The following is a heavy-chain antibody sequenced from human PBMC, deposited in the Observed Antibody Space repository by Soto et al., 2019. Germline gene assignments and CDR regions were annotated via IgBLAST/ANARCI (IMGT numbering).Heavy chain of an antibody. Sequence: SETLSLTCTVSGGSISSYYWTWIRQPPGKGLEWIGYIYYSVSTYYNPSLKSRVTISVDRSKNQFSLKLSSVTAADTAVYYCAGGIAARPFGYWGQGTLVTV. D-gene: IGHD6-6*01. CDR2: IYYSVST. CDR3: AGGIAARPFGY. V-gene: IGHV4-59*12. J-gene: IGHJ4*02. CDR1: GGSISSYY.